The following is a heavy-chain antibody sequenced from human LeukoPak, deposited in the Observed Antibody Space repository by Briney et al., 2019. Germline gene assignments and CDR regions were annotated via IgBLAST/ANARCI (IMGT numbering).Heavy chain of an antibody. CDR3: ARALSITIFGVADYAFDI. CDR2: INPNSGGT. Sequence: GASEKVSCXASGYTFTGYYMHWVRQAPGQGLEWMGWINPNSGGTNYAQKFQGRVTMTRDTSISTAYMELSRLRSDDTAVYYCARALSITIFGVADYAFDIWGQGTMVTASS. J-gene: IGHJ3*02. D-gene: IGHD3-3*01. CDR1: GYTFTGYY. V-gene: IGHV1-2*02.